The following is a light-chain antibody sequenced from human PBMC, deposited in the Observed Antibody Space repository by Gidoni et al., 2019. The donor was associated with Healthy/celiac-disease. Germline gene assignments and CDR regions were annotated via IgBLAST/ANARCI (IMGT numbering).Light chain of an antibody. Sequence: EIVLTQSPGTLSLSPGDRATLSCRASQSVSSSYLAWYQQKPGKAPRLLIYGASSSATVIPDRFSRSVSGTYFTLTISRLEPEYFAVYYCQQYGSSITFGQGTRLEIK. J-gene: IGKJ5*01. CDR2: GAS. V-gene: IGKV3-20*01. CDR3: QQYGSSIT. CDR1: QSVSSSY.